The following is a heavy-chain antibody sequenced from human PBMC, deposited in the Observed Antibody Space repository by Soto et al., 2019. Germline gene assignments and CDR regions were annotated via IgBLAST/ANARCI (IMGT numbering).Heavy chain of an antibody. Sequence: PGGSLRLSCAASGLTFHRHGMNWVRQAPGKGLEWVAVISFDGLKTYYADSVKGRFTISRDNTNTTLFLQMNTLRPEDTAVYYCAQDRSGSYPFYYGMDVWGQGTTVTVSS. D-gene: IGHD1-26*01. CDR3: AQDRSGSYPFYYGMDV. CDR1: GLTFHRHG. V-gene: IGHV3-30*18. J-gene: IGHJ6*02. CDR2: ISFDGLKT.